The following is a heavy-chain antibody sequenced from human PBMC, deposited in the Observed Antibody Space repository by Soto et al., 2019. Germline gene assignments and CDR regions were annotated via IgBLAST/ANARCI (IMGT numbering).Heavy chain of an antibody. CDR3: ARDGRVIRSGGWFDP. CDR1: GFTFSSYG. Sequence: QVQLVESGGGVVQPGRSLRLSCAASGFTFSSYGMHWVRQAPGKGLEWVAVIWYDGSNKYYADSVKGRFTISRDNSKNPLYLQMNSLRAEDTAVYYCARDGRVIRSGGWFDPWGQGTLVTVSS. D-gene: IGHD3-10*01. CDR2: IWYDGSNK. J-gene: IGHJ5*02. V-gene: IGHV3-33*01.